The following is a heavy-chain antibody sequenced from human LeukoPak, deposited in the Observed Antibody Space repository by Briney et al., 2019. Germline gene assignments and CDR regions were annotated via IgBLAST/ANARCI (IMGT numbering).Heavy chain of an antibody. Sequence: SETLSLTCAVSGYSISSGYYWGWIRQPPGKGLEWIGSIYHSGSTYYNPSLKSRVTISVDTSKNQFSLKLSSVTAADTAVYYCAGIGVVVMVDNWFDPWGQGTLVTVSS. J-gene: IGHJ5*02. D-gene: IGHD2-8*01. CDR1: GYSISSGYY. CDR3: AGIGVVVMVDNWFDP. V-gene: IGHV4-38-2*01. CDR2: IYHSGST.